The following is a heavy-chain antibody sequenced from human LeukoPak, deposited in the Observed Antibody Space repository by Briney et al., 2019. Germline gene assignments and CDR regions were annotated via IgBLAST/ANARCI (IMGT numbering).Heavy chain of an antibody. Sequence: GGSLRLSCAASGFTFSSYSMNWVRQAPGKGLEWVSSISGSSSYIYYADSVKGRFTISRDNARNSLYLQMNSLRAEDTAVYYCARERGYDFWSGSRVLFDYWGQGTLVTVSS. CDR2: ISGSSSYI. J-gene: IGHJ4*02. D-gene: IGHD3-3*01. CDR3: ARERGYDFWSGSRVLFDY. V-gene: IGHV3-21*01. CDR1: GFTFSSYS.